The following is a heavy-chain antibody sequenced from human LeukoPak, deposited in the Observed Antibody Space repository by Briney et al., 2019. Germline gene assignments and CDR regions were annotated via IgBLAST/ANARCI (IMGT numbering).Heavy chain of an antibody. Sequence: PGGSLRLSCTASGFIFSIYGMSWVPHAPGEGRGWVSALSRSGDRTYHADSVKGRFTISRDNSKNMLILQMNSLSAEDTAVYYCAKAAGYCGTTSCPRDIWGQGTMVTVSS. CDR1: GFIFSIYG. D-gene: IGHD2-2*01. J-gene: IGHJ3*02. CDR3: AKAAGYCGTTSCPRDI. V-gene: IGHV3-23*01. CDR2: LSRSGDRT.